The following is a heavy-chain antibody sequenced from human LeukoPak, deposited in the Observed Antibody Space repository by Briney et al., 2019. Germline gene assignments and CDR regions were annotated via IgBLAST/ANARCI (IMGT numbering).Heavy chain of an antibody. CDR1: GGSISSYY. Sequence: ASETLSLTCTVSGGSISSYYWSWIRQPPGKGLEWIGYIYYSGSTNYNPSLKSRVTISVDTSKNQFSLKLSSVTAADTAVYYCASQGGATVYNWFDPWGQGTLVTVSS. CDR3: ASQGGATVYNWFDP. D-gene: IGHD1-26*01. J-gene: IGHJ5*02. V-gene: IGHV4-59*01. CDR2: IYYSGST.